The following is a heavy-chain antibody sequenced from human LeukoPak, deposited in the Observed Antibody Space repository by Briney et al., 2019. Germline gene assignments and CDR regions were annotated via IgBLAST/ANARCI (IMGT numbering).Heavy chain of an antibody. CDR2: INPSGGST. D-gene: IGHD2-2*01. Sequence: ASVKVPCKASEYTFTSYYMHWVRQAPGQGLEWMGIINPSGGSTSHAQKFQGRVTMTRDTSTSTVYMELSSLRAEDTAVYYCARANVPRVYCSSTSCPDAFDIWGQGTMVTVSS. J-gene: IGHJ3*02. V-gene: IGHV1-46*01. CDR1: EYTFTSYY. CDR3: ARANVPRVYCSSTSCPDAFDI.